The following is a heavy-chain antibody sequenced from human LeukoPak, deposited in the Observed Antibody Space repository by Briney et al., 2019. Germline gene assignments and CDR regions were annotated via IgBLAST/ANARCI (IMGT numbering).Heavy chain of an antibody. V-gene: IGHV3-53*01. Sequence: GGSLRLSRAASGFTLSNNQMMWVRPAPGKGLEWVAVIYSGGGISYADPVQRRFTIPIDNYKHTLYLPMNSLRAEDTAMYYCATGKWEGSWFDPWGQGTLVTVSS. CDR3: ATGKWEGSWFDP. J-gene: IGHJ5*02. CDR2: IYSGGGI. D-gene: IGHD1-26*01. CDR1: GFTLSNNQ.